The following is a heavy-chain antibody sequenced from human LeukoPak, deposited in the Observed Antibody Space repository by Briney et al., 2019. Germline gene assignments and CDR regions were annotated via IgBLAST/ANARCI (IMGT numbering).Heavy chain of an antibody. CDR3: TRSGYRHPYHFDS. V-gene: IGHV3-53*01. D-gene: IGHD3-22*01. Sequence: GGSLRLSCAASGFTFSSYAMHWVRQAPGKGPEWVSVVYTGGGTDYADSVKGRFTISRDNSKNTLSLQMNSLRVEDTAIYYCTRSGYRHPYHFDSWGQGTLVTVSS. CDR1: GFTFSSYA. CDR2: VYTGGGT. J-gene: IGHJ4*02.